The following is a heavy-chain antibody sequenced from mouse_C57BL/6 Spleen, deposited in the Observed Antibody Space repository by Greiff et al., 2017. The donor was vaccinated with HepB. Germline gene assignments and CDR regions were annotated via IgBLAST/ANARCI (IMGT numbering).Heavy chain of an antibody. Sequence: VQRVESGPGLVAPSQSLSITCTVSGFSLTSYAISWVRQPPGKGLEWLGVIWTGGGTNYNSALKSRLSISKDNSKSQVFLKMNSLQTDDTARYYCARNSGEEKGNWYFDVWGTGTTVTVSS. J-gene: IGHJ1*03. CDR2: IWTGGGT. CDR1: GFSLTSYA. D-gene: IGHD3-2*02. V-gene: IGHV2-9-1*01. CDR3: ARNSGEEKGNWYFDV.